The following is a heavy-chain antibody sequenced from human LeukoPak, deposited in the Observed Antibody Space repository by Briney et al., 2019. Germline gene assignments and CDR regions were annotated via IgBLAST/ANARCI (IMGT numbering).Heavy chain of an antibody. J-gene: IGHJ4*02. Sequence: GASVKVSCKASGYTLTSSGISWVRQAPGQGLEWMGWISPNNGNTHYAQKVQGRVTMTTDTSTSTAYMELRSLRSDDTAVYYCARGKTTDYWGQGTLVTVSS. D-gene: IGHD1-7*01. CDR3: ARGKTTDY. V-gene: IGHV1-18*01. CDR1: GYTLTSSG. CDR2: ISPNNGNT.